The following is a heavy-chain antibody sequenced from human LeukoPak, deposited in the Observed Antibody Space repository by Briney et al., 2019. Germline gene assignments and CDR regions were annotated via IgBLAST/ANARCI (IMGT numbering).Heavy chain of an antibody. D-gene: IGHD3-16*01. Sequence: GGSLRLSCAASGFTLTSYAMSSVRQAPSHERKWVSAMCGSDNSTYYADSVKGRFTISRDNGKSTLYLQMNSLRAEDTAIYYCTTGPSYGYEWWGQGTVVTVSS. CDR2: MCGSDNST. V-gene: IGHV3-23*01. CDR3: TTGPSYGYEW. J-gene: IGHJ4*02. CDR1: GFTLTSYA.